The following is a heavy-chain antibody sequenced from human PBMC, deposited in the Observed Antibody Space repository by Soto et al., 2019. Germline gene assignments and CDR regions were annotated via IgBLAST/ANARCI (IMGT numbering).Heavy chain of an antibody. Sequence: QVQLVQSGAEAKKPGSSVKVSCKTSGGTFSSYAISWVRQAPGQGLEWMGGIVPLFRTTNYAQKFQGRVTITADTSTYTVSMELSGLRSADPAVYYCARGGYSSTWSNLLDRSGLDVWGQGTTVTVSS. CDR1: GGTFSSYA. J-gene: IGHJ6*02. CDR2: IVPLFRTT. CDR3: ARGGYSSTWSNLLDRSGLDV. V-gene: IGHV1-69*06. D-gene: IGHD6-13*01.